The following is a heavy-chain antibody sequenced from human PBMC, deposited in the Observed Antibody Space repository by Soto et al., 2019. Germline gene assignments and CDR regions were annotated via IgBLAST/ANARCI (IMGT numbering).Heavy chain of an antibody. D-gene: IGHD3-10*01. CDR3: ARHRIEVVWRGFDF. CDR1: TDSSSFTNSY. J-gene: IGHJ4*02. Sequence: SETLSLTCTVSTDSSSFTNSYWGWIRQPPGKGLQWIGSSSYNGGTFYNPSLKGRVVISFDTSKKQSSLQVTSVTAADTAAYFCARHRIEVVWRGFDFWGQGSPVTVSS. V-gene: IGHV4-39*01. CDR2: SSYNGGT.